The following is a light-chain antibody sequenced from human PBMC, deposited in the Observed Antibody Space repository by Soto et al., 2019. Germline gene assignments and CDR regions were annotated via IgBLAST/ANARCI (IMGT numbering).Light chain of an antibody. CDR3: QQYNNSPT. V-gene: IGKV3D-15*01. Sequence: EIVLTQSPGTLSLSPGERATLSCRASQSVSSNLAWYQQRPGQAPRLLIYGASTRATGIPARFSGSGSGTDFTLTISSLQSEDVAVYYCQQYNNSPTFGLGTKVEIK. CDR2: GAS. J-gene: IGKJ1*01. CDR1: QSVSSN.